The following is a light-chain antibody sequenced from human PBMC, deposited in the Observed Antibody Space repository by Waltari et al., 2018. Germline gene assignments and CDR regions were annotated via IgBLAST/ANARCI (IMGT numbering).Light chain of an antibody. CDR3: QQSYTTPYT. Sequence: IQITQSPSSLSVVLGDGVTITCPASQLVDNFLNWYQQKPGQAPSLLIYAASSLQSGVPSRFSGRGSGTDFTLTISSLQPEDFATYYCQQSYTTPYTFGQGTRLDIK. CDR2: AAS. CDR1: QLVDNF. V-gene: IGKV1-39*01. J-gene: IGKJ2*01.